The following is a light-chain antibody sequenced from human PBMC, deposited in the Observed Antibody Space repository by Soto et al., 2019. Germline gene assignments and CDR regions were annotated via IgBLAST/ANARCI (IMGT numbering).Light chain of an antibody. CDR1: NIGSKS. V-gene: IGLV3-21*02. CDR2: DNS. Sequence: SYELTQPPSVSVPPGQTARITCGGKNIGSKSVQWYQQKPGQAPVVVVSDNSDRPSGIPERFSGSNSGNTATLTIGRVEAGDEADYYCQVWDSSSYHPVFGGGTKLTVL. CDR3: QVWDSSSYHPV. J-gene: IGLJ2*01.